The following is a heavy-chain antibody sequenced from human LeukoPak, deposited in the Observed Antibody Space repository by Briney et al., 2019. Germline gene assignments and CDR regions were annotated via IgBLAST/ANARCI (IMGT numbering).Heavy chain of an antibody. CDR3: ARDTYRFYDY. Sequence: GGSLRLSCAASGFTFSTYWMSWVRQAPGKGLEWVANINEDGSDKYYVDSVKGRFTISRGNAKNSLYLQMNSLRAEDTVVYYCARDTYRFYDYWGQGTLVTVSS. CDR2: INEDGSDK. J-gene: IGHJ4*02. V-gene: IGHV3-7*01. CDR1: GFTFSTYW.